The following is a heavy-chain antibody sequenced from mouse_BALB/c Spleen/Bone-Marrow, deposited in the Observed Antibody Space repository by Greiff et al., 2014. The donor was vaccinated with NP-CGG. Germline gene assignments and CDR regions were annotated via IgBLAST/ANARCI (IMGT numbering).Heavy chain of an antibody. D-gene: IGHD1-1*02. CDR3: ARAGWYDY. V-gene: IGHV1-22*01. CDR2: FNPNNGGT. CDR1: GYSFTDYT. J-gene: IGHJ2*01. Sequence: VQLQQSGPELVKPGSSVKMSCKTSGYSFTDYTIHWVKQSHGKSLEWIGGFNPNNGGTNYNQKFKDKATLTVDKSSRTAYMEFRSLTFEDSAVYYCARAGWYDYWGRGTTLTVSS.